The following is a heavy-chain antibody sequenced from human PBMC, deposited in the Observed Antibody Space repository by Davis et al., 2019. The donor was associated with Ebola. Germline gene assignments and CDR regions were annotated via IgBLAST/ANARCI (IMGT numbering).Heavy chain of an antibody. Sequence: AASVKVSCKASGDTFSSSAITWVRQAPGQGLEWIGRIVPILNVPNYAQKFQDRVTISADKSTSTAYMELSNLKDDDTAVYYCATASSDYHYYYAMDVWGQGTTVTVSS. D-gene: IGHD3-22*01. CDR2: IVPILNVP. CDR3: ATASSDYHYYYAMDV. CDR1: GDTFSSSA. V-gene: IGHV1-69*04. J-gene: IGHJ6*02.